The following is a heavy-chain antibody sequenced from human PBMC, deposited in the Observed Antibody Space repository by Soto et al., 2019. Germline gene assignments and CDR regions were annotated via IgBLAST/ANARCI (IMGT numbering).Heavy chain of an antibody. CDR2: ISHSGRT. Sequence: PSETLSLTCTVSGGSISSGTYYWTWVRQRPGEGLEWIGVISHSGRTYYNPSLKSRAAISVDTSENQFSLRLSSVTAADTAVYFCARDSDYCTGGSCYGNFDFWGQGTLVTVSS. J-gene: IGHJ4*02. CDR3: ARDSDYCTGGSCYGNFDF. CDR1: GGSISSGTYY. D-gene: IGHD2-15*01. V-gene: IGHV4-31*03.